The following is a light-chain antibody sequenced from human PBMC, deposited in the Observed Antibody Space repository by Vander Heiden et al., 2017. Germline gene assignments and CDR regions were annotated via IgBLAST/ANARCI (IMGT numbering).Light chain of an antibody. V-gene: IGKV1-39*01. CDR1: QNINNY. Sequence: DIQMTQSPSSLSASVGDRVTITCRTSQNINNYLNWYQYKPGRAPKLLIYGSSTLQSGVPSRFSGSGSGTAFALTISSLQPEDFGTFYCQQTHGSPFTFGPGTTVDL. J-gene: IGKJ3*01. CDR2: GSS. CDR3: QQTHGSPFT.